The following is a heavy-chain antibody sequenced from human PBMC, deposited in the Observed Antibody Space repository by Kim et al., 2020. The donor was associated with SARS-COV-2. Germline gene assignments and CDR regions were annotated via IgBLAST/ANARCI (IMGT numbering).Heavy chain of an antibody. CDR3: ARTKRITIFGVVQWFDP. Sequence: LKSRGTIAVDTSKNQFSLKLSSVTDADTAVYYCARTKRITIFGVVQWFDPWGQGTLVTVSS. D-gene: IGHD3-3*01. J-gene: IGHJ5*02. V-gene: IGHV4-30-2*05.